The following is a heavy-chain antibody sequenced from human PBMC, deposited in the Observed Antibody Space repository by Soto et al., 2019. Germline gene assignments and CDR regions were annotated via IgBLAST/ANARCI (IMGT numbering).Heavy chain of an antibody. J-gene: IGHJ6*02. Sequence: SLRLSCAGSGFTFSDYYMSWIRQAPGKGLEWVSHISEGGTTIYYSDSVKGRFTVSRDDAKNSLYLQMNSLRVADTAVYYCARDPAYQPQYAMDVWGQGTAVTVSS. CDR3: ARDPAYQPQYAMDV. CDR1: GFTFSDYY. V-gene: IGHV3-11*01. CDR2: ISEGGTTI.